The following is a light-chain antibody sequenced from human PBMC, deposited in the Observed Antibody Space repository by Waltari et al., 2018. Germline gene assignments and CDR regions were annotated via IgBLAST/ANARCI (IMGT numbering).Light chain of an antibody. J-gene: IGLJ2*01. Sequence: SHELTQSPSVSVSAGQTARLTCSGDTLPQQYAHWYLQKPGPAPVLIIYKDTERPSGFTERFSASTAGTIVTLTISGVRTEDEADYYCQAADSSDMVYFGGGTKLTVL. CDR1: TLPQQY. CDR3: QAADSSDMVY. V-gene: IGLV3-25*03. CDR2: KDT.